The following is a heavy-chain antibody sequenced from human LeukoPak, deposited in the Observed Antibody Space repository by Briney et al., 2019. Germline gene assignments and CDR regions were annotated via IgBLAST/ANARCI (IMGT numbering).Heavy chain of an antibody. Sequence: GGSLRLSCAASGFTFIAYGMQWVRQAPGNGLVWVSRINNDGSSTSYADSVKGRFTISRDNAKNTLYLQVNSLRAEDTGVYYCARELPREVTLDYWGQGTLVTVSS. D-gene: IGHD2-21*02. V-gene: IGHV3-74*01. J-gene: IGHJ4*02. CDR1: GFTFIAYG. CDR2: INNDGSST. CDR3: ARELPREVTLDY.